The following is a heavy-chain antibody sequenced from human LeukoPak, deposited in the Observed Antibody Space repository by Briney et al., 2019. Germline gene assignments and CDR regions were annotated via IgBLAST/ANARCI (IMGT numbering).Heavy chain of an antibody. Sequence: GGSLRLSCAASGFTFSSYGMHWVRQAPGKGLEWVAFIRYDGSNKYYADSVKGRFTISRDNSKNTLYLQMNSLRAEDTAVYYCAKDSGSGYYSYYYYYMDVWGKGTTVTVSS. CDR3: AKDSGSGYYSYYYYYMDV. CDR1: GFTFSSYG. D-gene: IGHD3-22*01. J-gene: IGHJ6*03. CDR2: IRYDGSNK. V-gene: IGHV3-30*02.